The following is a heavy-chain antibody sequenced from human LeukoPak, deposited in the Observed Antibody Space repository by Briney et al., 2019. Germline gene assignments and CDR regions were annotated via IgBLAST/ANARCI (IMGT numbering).Heavy chain of an antibody. CDR1: GGSISSSSYS. V-gene: IGHV4-30-4*07. CDR3: ARRSYNSPFRY. Sequence: PSETLSLTCTVSGGSISSSSYSWSWIRQPPGKGLEWIGYIYYSGSTYYNPSLKSRVTISVDTSKNQFSLKLSSVTAADTAVYYCARRSYNSPFRYWGQGTLVTVSS. CDR2: IYYSGST. J-gene: IGHJ4*02. D-gene: IGHD5-24*01.